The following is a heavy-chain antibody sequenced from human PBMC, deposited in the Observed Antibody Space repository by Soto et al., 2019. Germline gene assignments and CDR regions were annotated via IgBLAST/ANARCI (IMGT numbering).Heavy chain of an antibody. V-gene: IGHV3-33*01. CDR3: ARDRSDSSRADSFDI. J-gene: IGHJ3*02. D-gene: IGHD6-25*01. CDR1: EFTFSNYA. CDR2: IWYDGSNK. Sequence: TGGSLRLSCTTTEFTFSNYAMHWVRQAPGKGLEWVAIIWYDGSNKNYADSVKGRFTISRDDSRNTVYLQMNSLTTEDTAVYFCARDRSDSSRADSFDIWGQGTMVTVSS.